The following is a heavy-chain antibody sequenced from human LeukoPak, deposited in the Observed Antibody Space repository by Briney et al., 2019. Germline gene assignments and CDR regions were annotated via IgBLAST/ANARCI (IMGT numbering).Heavy chain of an antibody. D-gene: IGHD1-26*01. CDR3: ATYIVGPTLDY. CDR1: GITFRNYE. J-gene: IGHJ4*02. Sequence: GGSLRLSCAVSGITFRNYEMNWVRQAPGKGLEWISYISGSDGTIYYADSVKGRFTISRDNARNSFYLQLNSLRAEDTALYYCATYIVGPTLDYWGQGALVTVSS. CDR2: ISGSDGTI. V-gene: IGHV3-48*03.